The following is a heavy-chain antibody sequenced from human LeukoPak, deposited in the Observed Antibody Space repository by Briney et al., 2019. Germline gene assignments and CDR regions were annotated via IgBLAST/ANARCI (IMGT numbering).Heavy chain of an antibody. CDR2: INHSGST. J-gene: IGHJ6*02. CDR3: ARGKWRWLQLKAPRYYGMDV. V-gene: IGHV4-34*01. Sequence: SETLSLTCAVYGGSFSGYYWSWIRQPPGKGLEWIGEINHSGSTNYNPSLKSRVTISVDTSKNQFSLKLCSVTAADTAVYYCARGKWRWLQLKAPRYYGMDVWGQGTTVTVSS. D-gene: IGHD5-24*01. CDR1: GGSFSGYY.